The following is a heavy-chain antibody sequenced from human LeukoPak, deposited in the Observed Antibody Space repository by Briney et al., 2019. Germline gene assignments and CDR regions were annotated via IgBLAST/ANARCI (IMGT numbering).Heavy chain of an antibody. Sequence: GXXFXGYYMHWVRQAPGQGLEWMGWINPNSGGTNYAQKFKGRVTMTRDTSISTAYIELSMLRSDDTPVYYCAVRYCSSTSCYRGGATNNLFDPWGQGTLVTVSS. CDR1: GXXFXGYY. V-gene: IGHV1-2*02. CDR3: AVRYCSSTSCYRGGATNNLFDP. CDR2: INPNSGGT. D-gene: IGHD2-2*02. J-gene: IGHJ5*02.